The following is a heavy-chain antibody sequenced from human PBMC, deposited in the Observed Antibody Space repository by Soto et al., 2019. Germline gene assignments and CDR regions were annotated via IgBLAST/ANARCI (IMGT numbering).Heavy chain of an antibody. CDR1: GYTFTSYY. V-gene: IGHV1-46*03. J-gene: IGHJ3*02. CDR2: INPSGGST. D-gene: IGHD1-1*01. Sequence: VKVSCKASGYTFTSYYMHWVRQAPGQGLEWMGIINPSGGSTSYAQKFQGRVTMTRDTSTSTVYIELSSLRSEDTAVYYCARVSGRLNAFDIWGQGTMVTVSS. CDR3: ARVSGRLNAFDI.